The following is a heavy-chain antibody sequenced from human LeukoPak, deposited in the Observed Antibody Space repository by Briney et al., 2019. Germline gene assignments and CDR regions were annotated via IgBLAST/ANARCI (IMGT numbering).Heavy chain of an antibody. Sequence: GGSLRLSCAASGFTFSSYAMSWVRQAPGKGLEWVSAISGSGGSTYYADSVKGRFTISRDNSKNTLYLQMNSLRAEDTAVYYCAKVLAYWGGDCYSPYDYWGQGTLVTVSS. D-gene: IGHD2-21*02. CDR3: AKVLAYWGGDCYSPYDY. CDR2: ISGSGGST. J-gene: IGHJ4*02. CDR1: GFTFSSYA. V-gene: IGHV3-23*01.